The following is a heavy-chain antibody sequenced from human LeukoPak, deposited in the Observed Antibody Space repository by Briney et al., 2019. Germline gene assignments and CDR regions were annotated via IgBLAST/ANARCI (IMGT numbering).Heavy chain of an antibody. D-gene: IGHD3-3*01. CDR2: IYYSGST. CDR3: ARHSTSDYDFWSGYPDCFDY. Sequence: SETLSLTCTVSGGSISSSIYYWGWIRQPPGKGLEWIGSIYYSGSTYYNPSFKSRVTISVDTSKNQFSLKLSSVTAADTAVYYCARHSTSDYDFWSGYPDCFDYWGQGTLVTVSS. V-gene: IGHV4-39*01. J-gene: IGHJ4*02. CDR1: GGSISSSIYY.